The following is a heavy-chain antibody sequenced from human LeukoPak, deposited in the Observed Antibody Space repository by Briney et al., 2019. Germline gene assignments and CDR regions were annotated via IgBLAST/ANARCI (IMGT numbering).Heavy chain of an antibody. CDR2: ISSSSYI. Sequence: PGGSLRLSCAASGFTFSSYSMNWVRQAPGKGLEWVSSISSSSYIYYADSVKGRFTISRDNAKNSLYLQMNSLRAEDTAVYYCARDLSSYYYDSSGYYCDYWGQGTLVTVSS. J-gene: IGHJ4*02. CDR1: GFTFSSYS. D-gene: IGHD3-22*01. CDR3: ARDLSSYYYDSSGYYCDY. V-gene: IGHV3-21*01.